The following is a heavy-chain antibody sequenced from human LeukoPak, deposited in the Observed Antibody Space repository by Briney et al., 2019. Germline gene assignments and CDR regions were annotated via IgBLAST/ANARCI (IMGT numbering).Heavy chain of an antibody. Sequence: PGGSLRLSCAASGFTFNRHWMSWVRQAPGKGLEWVATIKQDGSEKYYVDSVKGRFIISRDNAENSLSLQMNSLRAEDTAVYYCARVAYGGNSGNWYFDLWGRGTLVTVSS. J-gene: IGHJ2*01. V-gene: IGHV3-7*01. CDR2: IKQDGSEK. CDR1: GFTFNRHW. CDR3: ARVAYGGNSGNWYFDL. D-gene: IGHD4-23*01.